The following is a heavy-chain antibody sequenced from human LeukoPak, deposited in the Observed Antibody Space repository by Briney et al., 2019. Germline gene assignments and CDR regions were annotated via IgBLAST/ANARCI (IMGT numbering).Heavy chain of an antibody. Sequence: GGSLRLSCTASGFTFSSYAMSWVRQAPGKGLEWVSAISGSGVSTYYGDSVKGRFTISRDNSKNTLYLQMNSLRAEDTAVYYCARARYCSGGSCYYYYYGMDVWGQGTTVTVSS. V-gene: IGHV3-23*01. J-gene: IGHJ6*02. CDR2: ISGSGVST. D-gene: IGHD2-15*01. CDR1: GFTFSSYA. CDR3: ARARYCSGGSCYYYYYGMDV.